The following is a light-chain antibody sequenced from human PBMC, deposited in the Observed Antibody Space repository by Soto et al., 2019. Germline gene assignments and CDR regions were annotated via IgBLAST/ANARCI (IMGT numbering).Light chain of an antibody. CDR3: QSYDSSLV. J-gene: IGLJ2*01. Sequence: QSVLTQPPSVSGAPGQRVTISCTESSSNIGAGYDVHWYQQVPGTAPKLLIYGNINRPSGVPDRFSGSKSGTSASLAITGLQAEDEAEYYCQSYDSSLVFGGGTKVTVL. CDR2: GNI. CDR1: SSNIGAGYD. V-gene: IGLV1-40*01.